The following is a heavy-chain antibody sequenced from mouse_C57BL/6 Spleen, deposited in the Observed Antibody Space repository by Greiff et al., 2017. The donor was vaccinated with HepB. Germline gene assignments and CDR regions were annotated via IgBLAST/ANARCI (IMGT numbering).Heavy chain of an antibody. CDR3: ARHGSEGYAMDY. J-gene: IGHJ4*01. CDR1: GFSLTSYG. D-gene: IGHD1-1*01. Sequence: QVQLKESGPGLVAPSQSLSITCTVSGFSLTSYGVHWVCQPPGKGLEWLVVIWSDGSTTYNSALKSRLSISKDNSKSQVFLKMNSLQTDDTAMYYCARHGSEGYAMDYWGQGTSVTVSS. CDR2: IWSDGST. V-gene: IGHV2-6-1*01.